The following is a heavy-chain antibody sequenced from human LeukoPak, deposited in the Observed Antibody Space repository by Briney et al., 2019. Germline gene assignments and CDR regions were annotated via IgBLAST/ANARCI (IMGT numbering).Heavy chain of an antibody. CDR1: GFTFSRYE. J-gene: IGHJ4*02. CDR3: AKVPVGITMIVVVITPPDY. V-gene: IGHV3-48*03. CDR2: ISSSGSTI. Sequence: PGGSLRLSCAASGFTFSRYEMNWVRQAPGKGLEWVSYISSSGSTIYYADSVKGRFTISRDNAKNTLYLQMNSLRAEDTAVYYCAKVPVGITMIVVVITPPDYWGQGTLVTVSS. D-gene: IGHD3-22*01.